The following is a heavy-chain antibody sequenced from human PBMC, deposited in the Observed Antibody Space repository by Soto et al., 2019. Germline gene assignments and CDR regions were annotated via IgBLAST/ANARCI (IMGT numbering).Heavy chain of an antibody. CDR2: IHYTGTT. CDR1: RGSINNSY. CDR3: ARDAYTSSWLDY. J-gene: IGHJ4*02. V-gene: IGHV4-59*01. Sequence: SETLSLTCTVSRGSINNSYWTWIRQPPGKRLEWIGYIHYTGTTNHNPSLRGRVTMSVDTSNNQFSLKLSSVTAADTAVYYCARDAYTSSWLDYWGQGALVTVS. D-gene: IGHD6-13*01.